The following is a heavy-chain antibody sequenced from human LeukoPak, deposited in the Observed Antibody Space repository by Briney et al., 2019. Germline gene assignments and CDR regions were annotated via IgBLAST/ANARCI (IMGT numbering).Heavy chain of an antibody. CDR2: ISSSSSYI. CDR3: ARDAVRGNWFDP. V-gene: IGHV3-21*01. D-gene: IGHD3-10*02. J-gene: IGHJ5*02. Sequence: PGGSLRLSCAASGFTFSSYSMNWVRQAPGKGLEWVSSISSSSSYIYYADSVKGRFTISRDNAENSLYLQMNSLRAEDTAVYYCARDAVRGNWFDPWGQGTLVTVSS. CDR1: GFTFSSYS.